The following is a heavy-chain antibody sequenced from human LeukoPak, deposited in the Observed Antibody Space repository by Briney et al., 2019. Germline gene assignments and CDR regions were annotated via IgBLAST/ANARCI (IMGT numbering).Heavy chain of an antibody. D-gene: IGHD4-17*01. CDR3: ARVAYGDRY. CDR1: GITLSNYG. CDR2: IQEDGSAQ. V-gene: IGHV3-7*01. J-gene: IGHJ4*02. Sequence: GGSLRLSCAVSGITLSNYGMSWVRQAPGKGLEWVGNIQEDGSAQYYVDSVKGRFTISRDNAKNSLYLQMNSLRVDDTAVYYCARVAYGDRYWGQGTLVTVSS.